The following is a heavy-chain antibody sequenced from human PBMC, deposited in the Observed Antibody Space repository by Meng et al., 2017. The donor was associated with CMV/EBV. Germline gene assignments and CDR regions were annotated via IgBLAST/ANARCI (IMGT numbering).Heavy chain of an antibody. CDR2: ISSSGSTI. CDR3: ARDYCSSTSCYREGDYYYYYGMDV. J-gene: IGHJ6*02. D-gene: IGHD2-2*02. Sequence: GESLKISCTVPGVTFSSYWMSWVRQAPGKGLEWVSYISSSGSTIYYADSVKGRFTISRDNAKNSLYLQMNSLRAEDTAVYYCARDYCSSTSCYREGDYYYYYGMDVWGQGTTVTVSS. CDR1: GVTFSSYW. V-gene: IGHV3-48*04.